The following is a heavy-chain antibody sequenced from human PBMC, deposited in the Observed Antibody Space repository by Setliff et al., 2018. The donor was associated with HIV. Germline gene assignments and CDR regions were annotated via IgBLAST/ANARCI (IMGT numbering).Heavy chain of an antibody. CDR2: IYKSGSS. CDR1: GGSISGTYY. V-gene: IGHV4-4*07. CDR3: ARADCTSTSCFFGLGGGFFDS. D-gene: IGHD2-2*01. J-gene: IGHJ4*02. Sequence: SETLSLTCTVSGGSISGTYYWNWIRQPAEKGLECVGRIYKSGSSNANPSLKSRVTMSVDTSRNQFSLTLKSVTAADTAVYYCARADCTSTSCFFGLGGGFFDSWGRGARVTVSS.